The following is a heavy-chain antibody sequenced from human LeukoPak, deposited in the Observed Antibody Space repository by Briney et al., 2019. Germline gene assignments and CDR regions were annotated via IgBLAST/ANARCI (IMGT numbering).Heavy chain of an antibody. CDR1: SGSFSSGGYY. CDR3: ARSLTNSFDY. J-gene: IGHJ4*02. Sequence: SETLSLTCTVSSGSFSSGGYYWSWIRQHPGKGVEWIGYIHYSGSTYYNPSLKSRVTISVDTSKKQFSLKMNSVTAADTAVYYCARSLTNSFDYWGQGTLVTVSS. D-gene: IGHD4-11*01. V-gene: IGHV4-31*03. CDR2: IHYSGST.